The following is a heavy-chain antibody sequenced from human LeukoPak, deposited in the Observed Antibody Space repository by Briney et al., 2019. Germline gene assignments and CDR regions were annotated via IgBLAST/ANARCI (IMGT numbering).Heavy chain of an antibody. D-gene: IGHD2-2*01. CDR3: AKEGCSSTSCYPSFYYFYMDV. Sequence: PGGSLRLSCAASGFTLSSYAMSWVRQAPGKGLEWVSAISSSGAGSYYADSVKGRFTISRDNSKNTLYLQMNSLRAEDTAVYYCAKEGCSSTSCYPSFYYFYMDVWGKGTTVTVSS. CDR1: GFTLSSYA. J-gene: IGHJ6*03. V-gene: IGHV3-23*01. CDR2: ISSSGAGS.